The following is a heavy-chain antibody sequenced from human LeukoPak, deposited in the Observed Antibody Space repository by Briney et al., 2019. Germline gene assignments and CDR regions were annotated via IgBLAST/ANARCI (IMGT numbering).Heavy chain of an antibody. CDR2: ISAYNGNT. CDR1: DTFTSYG. J-gene: IGHJ4*02. V-gene: IGHV1-18*01. D-gene: IGHD4-11*01. CDR3: ARVAYSNGDTIDY. Sequence: ASVKVSCKASDTFTSYGISWVRQAPGQGLEWMGWISAYNGNTNYAQKLQGRVTMTTDTSTSTAYMELRSLRSDDTAVYYCARVAYSNGDTIDYWGQGTLVTVSS.